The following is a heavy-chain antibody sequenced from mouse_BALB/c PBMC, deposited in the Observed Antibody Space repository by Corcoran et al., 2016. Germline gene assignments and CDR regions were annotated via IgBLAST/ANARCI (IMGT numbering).Heavy chain of an antibody. D-gene: IGHD1-1*01. J-gene: IGHJ4*01. CDR2: INPYNGAT. CDR3: ARDYGSSYYAMDY. CDR1: DYSITGYY. V-gene: IGHV1-26*01. Sequence: EVYLQQSAPALVKPGAPVKISSKASDYSITGYYMHLMKQSHVKSLEWIGRINPYNGATSYNQNFKDKASLSEYKSSSTAYMELHSLTYEDSAVYYCARDYGSSYYAMDYWGQGTSVTVSS.